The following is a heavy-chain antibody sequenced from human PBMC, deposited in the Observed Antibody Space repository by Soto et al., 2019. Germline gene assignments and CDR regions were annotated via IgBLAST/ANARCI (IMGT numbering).Heavy chain of an antibody. Sequence: QVQLVQSGAEVKKPGASVKVSCKASGYTFTSYYMHWVRQAPGQGLEWMGIINPSGGSTSYAQKLQGRVTMTRDTSTSTVYMELSSLRSEETAVYYCARYKAYDYVWGSYLSGYYYGMDVWGQGTTVTVSS. V-gene: IGHV1-46*04. D-gene: IGHD3-16*02. J-gene: IGHJ6*02. CDR3: ARYKAYDYVWGSYLSGYYYGMDV. CDR1: GYTFTSYY. CDR2: INPSGGST.